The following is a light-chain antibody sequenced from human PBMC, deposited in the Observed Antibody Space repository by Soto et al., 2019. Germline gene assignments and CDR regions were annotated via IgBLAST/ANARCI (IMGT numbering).Light chain of an antibody. CDR1: NSDVGSYNL. Sequence: QSALTQPASVSGFPGQSITISCTGTNSDVGSYNLVSWYQQHPGKAPKLLIFKGSERPSGVSNRFSGAKSGNTAALTISGLLADDEADYYCCSYAASITFYVFGTGTKVTVL. CDR3: CSYAASITFYV. V-gene: IGLV2-23*01. J-gene: IGLJ1*01. CDR2: KGS.